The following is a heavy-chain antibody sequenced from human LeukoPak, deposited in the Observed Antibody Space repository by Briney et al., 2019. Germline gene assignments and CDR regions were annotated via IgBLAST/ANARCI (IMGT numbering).Heavy chain of an antibody. D-gene: IGHD3-10*01. CDR3: AQGDGEAFDT. J-gene: IGHJ3*02. Sequence: SVKVSCKGSGFTFTSSAVHWVRQARGQRLEWIGWIVVGSGNTNYAQKFQERVTITRDMSTSTAYMELSSLRSEDTAVYYCAQGDGEAFDTWGQGAMVTVSS. CDR1: GFTFTSSA. CDR2: IVVGSGNT. V-gene: IGHV1-58*01.